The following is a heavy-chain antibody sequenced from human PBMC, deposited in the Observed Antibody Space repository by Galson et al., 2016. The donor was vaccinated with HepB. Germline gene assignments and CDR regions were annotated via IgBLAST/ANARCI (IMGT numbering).Heavy chain of an antibody. V-gene: IGHV4-59*01. Sequence: SETLSLTCTVSGASISNYYWSWIRQPPGKGLEWIGFIYYTGSTNYNPTLKSRVTMSVDTSKYQFSLTLTSVTAADTAMHYCASAGSEYDFWSGYPSNYHFDHWGQGTLVTVSS. CDR3: ASAGSEYDFWSGYPSNYHFDH. CDR1: GASISNYY. CDR2: IYYTGST. J-gene: IGHJ4*02. D-gene: IGHD3-3*01.